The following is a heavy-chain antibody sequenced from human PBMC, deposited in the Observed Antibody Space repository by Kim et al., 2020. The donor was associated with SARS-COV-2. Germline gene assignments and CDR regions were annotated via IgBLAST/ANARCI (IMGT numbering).Heavy chain of an antibody. D-gene: IGHD3-10*01. CDR2: IYYSGST. J-gene: IGHJ2*01. CDR3: AGVPVPNYYGSGGQHWYFDL. CDR1: GGSISSGGYY. V-gene: IGHV4-31*03. Sequence: SETLSLTCTVSGGSISSGGYYWSWIRQHPGKGLEWIGYIYYSGSTYYNPSLKSRVTISVDTSKNQFSLKLSSVTAADTAVYYCAGVPVPNYYGSGGQHWYFDLWGRGTLVTVSS.